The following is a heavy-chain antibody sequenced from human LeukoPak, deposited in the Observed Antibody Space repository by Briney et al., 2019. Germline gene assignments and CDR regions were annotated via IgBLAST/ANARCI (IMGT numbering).Heavy chain of an antibody. D-gene: IGHD3-10*01. CDR1: GFTFSIYT. J-gene: IGHJ4*02. V-gene: IGHV3-48*02. CDR3: ARSRGFDY. CDR2: ISSTSSTI. Sequence: GGRLRLSCGASGFTFSIYTMNWVRPAPGKGLEWVSSISSTSSTIYYADSVKGRFTISRDNAKNSLYLQMNSLRDEDTAVYYCARSRGFDYWGQGTLVTVSS.